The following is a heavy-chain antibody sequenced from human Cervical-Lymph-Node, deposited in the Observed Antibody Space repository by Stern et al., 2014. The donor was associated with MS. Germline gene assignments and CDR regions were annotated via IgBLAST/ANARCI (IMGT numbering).Heavy chain of an antibody. V-gene: IGHV1-2*06. CDR2: IDPKSGDT. CDR3: ATLTHGMLFDN. Sequence: VQLVESGAEVKKPGASVKVSCEASGYTFTAYYMHWVRQAPGQGLEWMGQIDPKSGDTHYAQKFQGRVTMPRDTSISTAYMELSSLRSDDAAVFYCATLTHGMLFDNWGQGTLVTVSS. CDR1: GYTFTAYY. D-gene: IGHD1-1*01. J-gene: IGHJ4*02.